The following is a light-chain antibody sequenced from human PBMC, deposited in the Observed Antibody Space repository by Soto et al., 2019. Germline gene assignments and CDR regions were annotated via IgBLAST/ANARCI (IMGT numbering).Light chain of an antibody. CDR3: QQYNSYSGT. J-gene: IGKJ1*01. Sequence: DIQMTQSPSTLSASVGDRVTITCRASQSINNWLAWYQQKPGKAPKLLIYDASTLESGVPSRFSGSGSGTDFTLTISSLQPDDFATYYCQQYNSYSGTFGQGTKVEI. CDR2: DAS. CDR1: QSINNW. V-gene: IGKV1-5*01.